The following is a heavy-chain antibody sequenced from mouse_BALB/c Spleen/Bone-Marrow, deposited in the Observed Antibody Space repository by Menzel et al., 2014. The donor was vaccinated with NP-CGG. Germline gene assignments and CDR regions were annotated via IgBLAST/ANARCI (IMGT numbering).Heavy chain of an antibody. CDR2: IWGDGST. D-gene: IGHD2-10*02. J-gene: IGHJ4*01. V-gene: IGHV2-3*01. CDR1: GFSLTSYG. CDR3: AKGEYGKRYYVMDY. Sequence: VKLMESGPGLVAPSQSLSITCTVSGFSLTSYGVSWVRQPPGKGLEWLGVIWGDGSTNYHSALISRLSISKDNSMSQVFLKLNSLQTDDTATYQCAKGEYGKRYYVMDYWGQGTSVTVSS.